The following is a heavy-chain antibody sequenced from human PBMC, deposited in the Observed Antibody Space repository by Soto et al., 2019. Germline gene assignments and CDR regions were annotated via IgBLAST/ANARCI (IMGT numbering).Heavy chain of an antibody. J-gene: IGHJ3*02. CDR2: ISAYNGNT. Sequence: ASVKGSCKASGYTFTSYGISWVRQAPGQGLEWMGWISAYNGNTNYAQKLQGRVTMTTDTSTSTAYMELRSLRSDDTAVYYCARDKKDIVVVVAAKGDAFDIWGQGTMVTVSS. CDR3: ARDKKDIVVVVAAKGDAFDI. CDR1: GYTFTSYG. D-gene: IGHD2-15*01. V-gene: IGHV1-18*01.